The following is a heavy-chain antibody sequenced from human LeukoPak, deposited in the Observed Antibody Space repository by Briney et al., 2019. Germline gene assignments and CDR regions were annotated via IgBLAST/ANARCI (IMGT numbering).Heavy chain of an antibody. CDR3: ARDPHKLGTNNRFDP. D-gene: IGHD7-27*01. V-gene: IGHV1-18*01. J-gene: IGHJ5*02. CDR2: ISAYNGNT. Sequence: ASVKVSCKASGYTFTSYGISWVRQAPGQGLEWMGWISAYNGNTNYAQKLQGRVTMTTDTSTSTAYMELRSLRSDDTAVYYCARDPHKLGTNNRFDPWGQGTLVTVSS. CDR1: GYTFTSYG.